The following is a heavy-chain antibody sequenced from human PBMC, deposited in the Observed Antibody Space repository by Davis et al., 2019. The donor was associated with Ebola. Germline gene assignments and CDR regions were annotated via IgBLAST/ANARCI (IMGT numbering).Heavy chain of an antibody. J-gene: IGHJ6*02. CDR2: IIPMFATA. Sequence: AASVKVSCKSSGGSFSSYAISWVRQAPEQGLEWMGGIIPMFATASYAQKFQGRVTITADKSTSTAYMEVSSLRSEDTAVYYCARGADDFWSDGTYRYYDLDVWGLGTMVTVSS. V-gene: IGHV1-69*06. D-gene: IGHD3-3*01. CDR1: GGSFSSYA. CDR3: ARGADDFWSDGTYRYYDLDV.